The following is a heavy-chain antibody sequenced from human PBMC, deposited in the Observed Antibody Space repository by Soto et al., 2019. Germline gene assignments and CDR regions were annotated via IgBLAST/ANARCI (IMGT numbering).Heavy chain of an antibody. V-gene: IGHV4-39*01. CDR3: ASSRGYSGYGYDAFDI. CDR2: IYYSGST. J-gene: IGHJ3*02. D-gene: IGHD5-12*01. CDR1: GVSISSSSYY. Sequence: SETLSLTCTVSGVSISSSSYYLGWIRQPPGKGLEWIGSIYYSGSTYYNPSPKSRVTISVDTSKNQFSLKLSSVTAADTAVYYCASSRGYSGYGYDAFDIWGQGTMVTVSS.